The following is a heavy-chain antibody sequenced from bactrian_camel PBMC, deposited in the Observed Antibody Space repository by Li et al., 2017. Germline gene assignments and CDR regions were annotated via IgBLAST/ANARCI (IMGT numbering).Heavy chain of an antibody. CDR2: ITSLPSLFRAA. J-gene: IGHJ4*01. CDR1: GSIFSNYW. V-gene: IGHV3S6*01. CDR3: VADQPPCYTWFPLGTYEYRY. D-gene: IGHD2*01. Sequence: VQLVESGGGLVQPGGSLRLPCAASGSIFSNYWMYWVRQAPGKEVEWVAGITSLPSLFRAASYADSVKGRFTISQDSTKKMVYLQMNSLRPEDTATYFCVADQPPCYTWFPLGTYEYRYWGEGTQVTVSS.